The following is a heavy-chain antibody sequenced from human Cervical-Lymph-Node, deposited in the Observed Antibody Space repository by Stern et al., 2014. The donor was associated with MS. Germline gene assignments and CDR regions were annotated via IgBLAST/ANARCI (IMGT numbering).Heavy chain of an antibody. CDR1: GFTFSSYA. CDR3: MYDYVWGSYRFDY. D-gene: IGHD3-16*02. J-gene: IGHJ4*02. CDR2: ISYDGSNK. Sequence: VQLVESGGGVVQPGRSLRLSCAASGFTFSSYALHWVRQAPGKGLEWVAVISYDGSNKYYADSVKGRFTIARDNSKNTLYLQMNSLRAEDTAVYYCMYDYVWGSYRFDYGGQGTLVTVPS. V-gene: IGHV3-30-3*01.